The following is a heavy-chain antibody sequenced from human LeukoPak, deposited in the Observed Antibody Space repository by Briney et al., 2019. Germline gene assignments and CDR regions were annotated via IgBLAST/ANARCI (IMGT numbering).Heavy chain of an antibody. CDR3: ANRLVQIWSGPYADAFDI. Sequence: GGSLRLSCAASGFTFSSYAMSWVRQAPGKGLEWVSAISGSGGSTYYADSVKVRFTISRDNSQNMLYLQMNSLRAEDTAVYYCANRLVQIWSGPYADAFDIWGQGTMVTVSS. CDR2: ISGSGGST. CDR1: GFTFSSYA. D-gene: IGHD3-3*01. J-gene: IGHJ3*02. V-gene: IGHV3-23*01.